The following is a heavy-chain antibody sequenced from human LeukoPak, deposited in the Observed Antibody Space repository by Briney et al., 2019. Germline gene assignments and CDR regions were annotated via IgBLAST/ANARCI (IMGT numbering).Heavy chain of an antibody. Sequence: SETLSLTCAVYGGSFSGYYWSWIRQPPGKGLEWIGEINHSGSTNYNPSLKSRVTISVDTSKNQFPLKLSSVTAADTAVYHCARDRATITIFGVDPYYYYGMDVWGQGTTVTVSS. CDR1: GGSFSGYY. D-gene: IGHD3-3*01. CDR2: INHSGST. V-gene: IGHV4-34*01. J-gene: IGHJ6*02. CDR3: ARDRATITIFGVDPYYYYGMDV.